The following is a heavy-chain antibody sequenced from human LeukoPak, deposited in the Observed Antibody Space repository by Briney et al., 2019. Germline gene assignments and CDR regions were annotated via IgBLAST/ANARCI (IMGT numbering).Heavy chain of an antibody. Sequence: SETLSLTCTVSGVSVSSYYWGWIRQPPGKGLEWIGSIYYSGSTYYNPSLKSRVTISVDTSKNQFSLKLSSVTAADTAVYYYARLAYDILTGTVYYYYGMDVWGQGTTVTVSS. V-gene: IGHV4-39*01. CDR2: IYYSGST. D-gene: IGHD3-9*01. CDR3: ARLAYDILTGTVYYYYGMDV. J-gene: IGHJ6*02. CDR1: GVSVSSYY.